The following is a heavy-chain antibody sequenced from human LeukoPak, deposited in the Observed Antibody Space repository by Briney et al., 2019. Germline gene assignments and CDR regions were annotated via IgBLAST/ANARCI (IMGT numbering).Heavy chain of an antibody. D-gene: IGHD3-22*01. V-gene: IGHV4-59*01. CDR1: GGSISTYY. Sequence: SETLSLTCTVSGGSISTYYWSWIRQPPGKGLEWIAYIDYSASTNYNPSLKSRVTISVDTSKNQFSLKLSSVTAADTAVYYCARHYDSSGYYSIDYWGQGTLVTVSS. CDR3: ARHYDSSGYYSIDY. CDR2: IDYSAST. J-gene: IGHJ4*02.